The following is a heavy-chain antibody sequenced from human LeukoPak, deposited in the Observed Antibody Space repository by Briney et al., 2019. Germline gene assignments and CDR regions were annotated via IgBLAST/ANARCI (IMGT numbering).Heavy chain of an antibody. J-gene: IGHJ4*02. Sequence: GGSLRLSCEVSGFTFSSYEMNWVRQAPGKGLEWVSYISSSGSTIYYADSVKGRFTISRDNAKNSLYLQMNSLRAEETAVYYCAGSFDWSHFDYWGQGTLVSVSS. D-gene: IGHD3-9*01. V-gene: IGHV3-48*03. CDR3: AGSFDWSHFDY. CDR1: GFTFSSYE. CDR2: ISSSGSTI.